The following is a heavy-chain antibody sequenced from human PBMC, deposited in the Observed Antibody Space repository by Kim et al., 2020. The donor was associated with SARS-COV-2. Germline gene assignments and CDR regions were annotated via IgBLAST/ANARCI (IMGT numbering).Heavy chain of an antibody. J-gene: IGHJ4*02. Sequence: VKGRFTIARDNSKNTLYLQMNSLRAEDTAVYYCAKVPAQFLAVAGRYFDYWGQGTLVTVSS. D-gene: IGHD6-19*01. V-gene: IGHV3-23*01. CDR3: AKVPAQFLAVAGRYFDY.